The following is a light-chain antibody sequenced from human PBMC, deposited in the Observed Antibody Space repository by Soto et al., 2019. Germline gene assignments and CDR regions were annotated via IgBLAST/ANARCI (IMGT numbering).Light chain of an antibody. J-gene: IGKJ4*01. Sequence: DIQLAQSPSSLSASVGDRVTIPCQASQDISKYLNWYQQKPGKAHKPLIYDAYNLETGIQSRFSGSGSGTNFSLTITSLQPEDIATYYCKQYENLPLTFGGGTKVDIK. CDR1: QDISKY. V-gene: IGKV1-33*01. CDR3: KQYENLPLT. CDR2: DAY.